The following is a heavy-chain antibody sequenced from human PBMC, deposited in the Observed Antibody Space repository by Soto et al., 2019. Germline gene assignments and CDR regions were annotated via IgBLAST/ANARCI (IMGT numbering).Heavy chain of an antibody. CDR3: ARDRERYCSGGSCPLQDYYYYYGMDV. CDR2: ISYDGSNK. CDR1: GFTFSSYA. V-gene: IGHV3-30-3*01. D-gene: IGHD2-15*01. J-gene: IGHJ6*02. Sequence: GSLRLSFAASGFTFSSYAIHWVRQAPGKGLECVAVISYDGSNKYYADSVKGRFTISRDNSKNTLYLQMNSLRAEDTAVYYCARDRERYCSGGSCPLQDYYYYYGMDVWGQGT.